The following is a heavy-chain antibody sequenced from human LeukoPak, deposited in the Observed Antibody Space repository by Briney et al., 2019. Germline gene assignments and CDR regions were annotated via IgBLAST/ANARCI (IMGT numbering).Heavy chain of an antibody. D-gene: IGHD3-10*02. Sequence: GGSLRLSCAASGFTFSSYEMNWVRQAPGKGLEWVSYISSSGSTIYYADSVKGRFTISRDNAKNTLYLQMNSLRAEDTAVYYCARDLGSGSYDDAFDIWGQGTMVTVSS. V-gene: IGHV3-48*03. CDR1: GFTFSSYE. CDR2: ISSSGSTI. CDR3: ARDLGSGSYDDAFDI. J-gene: IGHJ3*02.